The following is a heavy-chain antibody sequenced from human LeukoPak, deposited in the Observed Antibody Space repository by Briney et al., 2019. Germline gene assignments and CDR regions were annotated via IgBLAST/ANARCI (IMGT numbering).Heavy chain of an antibody. CDR1: GGSMSSSSYY. V-gene: IGHV4-39*01. CDR3: ARGGSVHYFDY. CDR2: INYSGRT. D-gene: IGHD3-16*01. J-gene: IGHJ4*02. Sequence: SETLSLTCTVSGGSMSSSSYYWGWIRQPPGKGLEWIGSINYSGRTYYNPSLKSRVTISVDTSKNQFSLKLSSVTAADTAVYYCARGGSVHYFDYWGQGTLVTVSS.